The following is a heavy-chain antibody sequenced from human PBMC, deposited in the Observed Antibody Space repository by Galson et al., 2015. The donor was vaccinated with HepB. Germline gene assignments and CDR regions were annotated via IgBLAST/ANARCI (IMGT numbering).Heavy chain of an antibody. CDR2: ISWNSGSI. J-gene: IGHJ6*02. CDR1: GFTFDDYA. V-gene: IGHV3-9*01. Sequence: SLRLSCAASGFTFDDYAMHWVRQAPGKGLEWVSGISWNSGSIGYADSVKGRFTISKDNAKNSLYLQMNSLRAEDTALYYCAKEGGVTMVRGVQLYYYYGMDVWGQGTTVTVSS. CDR3: AKEGGVTMVRGVQLYYYYGMDV. D-gene: IGHD3-10*01.